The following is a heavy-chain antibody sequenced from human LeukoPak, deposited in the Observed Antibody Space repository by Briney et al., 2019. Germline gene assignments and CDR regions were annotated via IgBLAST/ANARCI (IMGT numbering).Heavy chain of an antibody. CDR1: GFTFSGSA. CDR2: IRSKANSYAT. CDR3: AKSGYCSSTSCYMYNWFDP. V-gene: IGHV3-73*01. J-gene: IGHJ5*02. Sequence: GGSLKLSCAASGFTFSGSAMHWVRQASGKGLEWVGRIRSKANSYATAYAASVKGRFTISRDDSKNTAYLQMNSLKTEDTAVYYCAKSGYCSSTSCYMYNWFDPWGQGTLVTVSS. D-gene: IGHD2-2*02.